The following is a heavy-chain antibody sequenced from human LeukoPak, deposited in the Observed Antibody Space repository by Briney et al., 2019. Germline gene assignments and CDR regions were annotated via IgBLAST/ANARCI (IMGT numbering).Heavy chain of an antibody. Sequence: SETLSLTCTVSGGSISSYYWSWIRQPPGKGLESIGEINHSGSTNYNPSLKSRVTISVDTSKNQFSLKLSSVTAADTAVYYCARGNYDDSSGYYYRAFDIWGQGTMVTVSS. CDR1: GGSISSYY. CDR3: ARGNYDDSSGYYYRAFDI. CDR2: INHSGST. V-gene: IGHV4-34*01. D-gene: IGHD3-22*01. J-gene: IGHJ3*02.